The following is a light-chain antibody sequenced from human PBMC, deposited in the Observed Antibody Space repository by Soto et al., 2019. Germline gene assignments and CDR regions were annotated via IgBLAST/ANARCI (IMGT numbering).Light chain of an antibody. Sequence: IPLSQSPATLSGSVGDRVTITCRASQTISSWLAWYQQKPGKAPKLLIYKASTLKSGVPSRFSGSGSGTEFTLTISSLQPDDFATYYCQQCHRYLPLGQGTKAAIK. CDR1: QTISSW. V-gene: IGKV1-5*03. CDR2: KAS. CDR3: QQCHRYLP. J-gene: IGKJ1*01.